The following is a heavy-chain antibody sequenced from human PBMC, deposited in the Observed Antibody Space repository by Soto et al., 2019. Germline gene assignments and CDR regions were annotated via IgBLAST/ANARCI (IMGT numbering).Heavy chain of an antibody. CDR2: ISVSGGST. D-gene: IGHD6-6*01. CDR3: AKARRIASRLSDGY. CDR1: GITFSSYA. Sequence: EGTMRLSWAASGITFSSYAMSCVLQAPGKTLEWVSAISVSGGSTYYAYSVKGRITISRDNTKNALYLQMNSLRVEDTAVYYCAKARRIASRLSDGYWGQGTLVPVSS. V-gene: IGHV3-23*01. J-gene: IGHJ4*02.